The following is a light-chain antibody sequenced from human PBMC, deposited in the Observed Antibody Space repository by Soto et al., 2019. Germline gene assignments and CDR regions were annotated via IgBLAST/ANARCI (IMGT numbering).Light chain of an antibody. V-gene: IGKV1-27*01. CDR1: QGISNY. CDR3: QQYGYSPIT. CDR2: GAS. J-gene: IGKJ5*01. Sequence: DIQMTQSPSSLSASVGDRVTITCRASQGISNYLAWYQQKPGKVPKLLIYGASTLKSGVPSRFSGSGSGTDFTLTIDGLEPEDFAVYYCQQYGYSPITFGQGTRLEIK.